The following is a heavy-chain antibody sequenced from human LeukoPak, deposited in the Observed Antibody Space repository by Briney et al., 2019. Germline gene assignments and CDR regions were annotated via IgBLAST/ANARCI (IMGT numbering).Heavy chain of an antibody. CDR1: GFTFSGSW. D-gene: IGHD6-13*01. CDR2: INTDGSST. V-gene: IGHV3-74*01. CDR3: AKSKYSSSCID. J-gene: IGHJ4*02. Sequence: GGSLRLSCAASGFTFSGSWMHWVRQAPGKGLVWVSRINTDGSSTTYADSVKGRFTISRDNAKNTLYLQMNSLRAEDTAVYYRAKSKYSSSCIDWGQGTLVTVSS.